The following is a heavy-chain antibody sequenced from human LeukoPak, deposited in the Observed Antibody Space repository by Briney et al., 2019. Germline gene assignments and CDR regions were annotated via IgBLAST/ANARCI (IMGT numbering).Heavy chain of an antibody. V-gene: IGHV4-34*01. CDR3: ARARYSGSYQNWFDP. CDR1: GGSFSGYY. Sequence: SETLSLTCAVYGGSFSGYYWSWIRQPPGKGLERIGEINHSGSTNYNPSLKSRVTISVDTSKNQFSLKLSSVTAADTAVYYCARARYSGSYQNWFDPWGQGTLVTVSS. J-gene: IGHJ5*02. D-gene: IGHD1-26*01. CDR2: INHSGST.